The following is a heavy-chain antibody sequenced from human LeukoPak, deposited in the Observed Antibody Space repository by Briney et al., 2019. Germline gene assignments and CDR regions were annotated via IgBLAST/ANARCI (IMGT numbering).Heavy chain of an antibody. CDR3: ARDRPGGSSLDY. CDR1: GYSISSGYY. V-gene: IGHV4-38-2*02. Sequence: SETLSLTCTVSGYSISSGYYWGWIRQPPGKGLEWIGSMYHSGSAYYNPSLKSRVTISVDTSKNQFSLKLSSVTAADTAVYYCARDRPGGSSLDYWGQGTLVTVSS. D-gene: IGHD6-13*01. J-gene: IGHJ4*02. CDR2: MYHSGSA.